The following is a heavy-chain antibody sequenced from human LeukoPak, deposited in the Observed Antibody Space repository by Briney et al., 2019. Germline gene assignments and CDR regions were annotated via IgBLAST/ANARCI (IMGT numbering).Heavy chain of an antibody. J-gene: IGHJ5*02. Sequence: ATVKVSCKASGFTFTSYDINWVRQASGQGLEWMGWMNPNNGNTGYAQKFQGRVTMTRDTSISTAYMELRGLRSEDTAVYYCVRDGEGVAISVNYWFDPWGQGTLVTVSS. CDR2: MNPNNGNT. CDR1: GFTFTSYD. D-gene: IGHD3-10*01. CDR3: VRDGEGVAISVNYWFDP. V-gene: IGHV1-8*01.